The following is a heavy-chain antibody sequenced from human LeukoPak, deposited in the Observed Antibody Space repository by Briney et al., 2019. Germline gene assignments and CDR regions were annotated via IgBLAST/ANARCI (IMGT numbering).Heavy chain of an antibody. CDR1: GDSISSSSYY. V-gene: IGHV4-39*07. CDR3: ARLSTVTTSFDY. Sequence: PSETLSLTCTVSGDSISSSSYYWGWIRQPPGKGLEWIGNIYYSGNTYYNPSLKSRVTISVDTSKNQFSLKLSSVTAADTAVYYCARLSTVTTSFDYWGQGTLVTVSS. D-gene: IGHD4-17*01. J-gene: IGHJ4*02. CDR2: IYYSGNT.